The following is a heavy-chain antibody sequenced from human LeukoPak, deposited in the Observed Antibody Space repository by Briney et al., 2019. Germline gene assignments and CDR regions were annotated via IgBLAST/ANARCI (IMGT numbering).Heavy chain of an antibody. D-gene: IGHD2-15*01. CDR1: GGSISCYY. J-gene: IGHJ4*02. CDR3: ARDLASGGSYSDY. V-gene: IGHV4-4*07. Sequence: SETLSLTCTVSGGSISCYYWSWIRQPAGKGLEWIGRIYTSGSTNYNPSLKSRVTMSVDTSKNQFSLKLSSVTAADTAVYYCARDLASGGSYSDYWGQGTLVTVSS. CDR2: IYTSGST.